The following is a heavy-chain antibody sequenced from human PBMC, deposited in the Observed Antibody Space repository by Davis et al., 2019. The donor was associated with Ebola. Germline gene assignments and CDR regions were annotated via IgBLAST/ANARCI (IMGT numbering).Heavy chain of an antibody. Sequence: GESLKISCAASGFTFSNAWMNWVRQAPGKGLEWVSSISSSSSYIYYADSVKGRFTISRDNAKNSLYLQMNSLRAEDTAVYYCASGVETGYGFGGYYYAMDVWGQGTTVTVSS. CDR1: GFTFSNAW. J-gene: IGHJ6*02. CDR2: ISSSSSYI. D-gene: IGHD3-16*01. CDR3: ASGVETGYGFGGYYYAMDV. V-gene: IGHV3-21*01.